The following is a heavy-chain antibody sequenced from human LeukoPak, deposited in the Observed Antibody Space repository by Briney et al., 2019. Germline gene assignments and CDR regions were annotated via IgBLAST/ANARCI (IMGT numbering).Heavy chain of an antibody. D-gene: IGHD2-15*01. CDR3: ARDHGYCSGGSCYFDY. CDR2: IIPIFGTA. V-gene: IGHV1-69*13. Sequence: ASVKVSCKASGGTFSSYAISWVRQAPGQGLEWMGGIIPIFGTANYAQKFQGRVTITADESTSTAYMELSSPRSEDTAVYYCARDHGYCSGGSCYFDYWGQGTLVTVSS. CDR1: GGTFSSYA. J-gene: IGHJ4*02.